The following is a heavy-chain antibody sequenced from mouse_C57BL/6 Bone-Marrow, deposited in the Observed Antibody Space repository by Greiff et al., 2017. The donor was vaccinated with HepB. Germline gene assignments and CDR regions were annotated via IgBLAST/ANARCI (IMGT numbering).Heavy chain of an antibody. D-gene: IGHD1-1*01. CDR2: ISDGGSYT. V-gene: IGHV5-4*01. CDR3: ARGGRVTTVVGSHWYFDV. CDR1: GFTFSSYA. J-gene: IGHJ1*03. Sequence: EVQVVESGGGLVKPGGSLKLSCAASGFTFSSYAMSWVRQTPEKRLEWVATISDGGSYTYYPDNVKGRFTISRDNAKNNLYLQMSHLKSEDTAMYYCARGGRVTTVVGSHWYFDVWGTGTTVTVSS.